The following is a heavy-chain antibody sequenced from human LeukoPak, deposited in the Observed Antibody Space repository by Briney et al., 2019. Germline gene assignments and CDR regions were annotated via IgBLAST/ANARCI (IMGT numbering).Heavy chain of an antibody. CDR1: GFNFCSYG. Sequence: GGSLRLSCAASGFNFCSYGMHWVRQAPGKGLEWVAVISYDGSNKYYADSVKGRFTISRDNSKNTLYLQMNSLRAEDTAVCYCAKFIAVAGTDYWGQGTLVTVSS. J-gene: IGHJ4*02. D-gene: IGHD6-19*01. CDR2: ISYDGSNK. CDR3: AKFIAVAGTDY. V-gene: IGHV3-30*18.